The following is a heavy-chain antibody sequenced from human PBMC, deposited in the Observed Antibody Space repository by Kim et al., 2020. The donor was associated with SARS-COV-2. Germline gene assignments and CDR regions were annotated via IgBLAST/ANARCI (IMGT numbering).Heavy chain of an antibody. Sequence: SETLSLTCAVSGGSISSSNWWSWVRQPPGKGLEWIGEIYHSGSTNYNPSLKSRVTISVDKSKNQFSLKLSSVTAADTAVYYCARDYNSNDYVWGSYRSPPGDYYYMDVWGKGTTVTVSS. D-gene: IGHD3-16*02. CDR2: IYHSGST. J-gene: IGHJ6*03. CDR1: GGSISSSNW. CDR3: ARDYNSNDYVWGSYRSPPGDYYYMDV. V-gene: IGHV4-4*02.